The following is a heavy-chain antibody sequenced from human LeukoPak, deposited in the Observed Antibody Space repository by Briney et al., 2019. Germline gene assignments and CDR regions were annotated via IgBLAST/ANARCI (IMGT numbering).Heavy chain of an antibody. CDR3: ARDGGSGRWLQLPKYPRPAVSAIDY. D-gene: IGHD5-12*01. CDR2: INPSGGST. V-gene: IGHV1-46*01. J-gene: IGHJ4*02. Sequence: GASVKVSCKASGYTFTSYYMHWVRQAPGQGLEWMGIINPSGGSTSYAQKFQGRVTMTRDTSTSTVYMELSSLRSEDTAVYYCARDGGSGRWLQLPKYPRPAVSAIDYWGQGTLVTVSS. CDR1: GYTFTSYY.